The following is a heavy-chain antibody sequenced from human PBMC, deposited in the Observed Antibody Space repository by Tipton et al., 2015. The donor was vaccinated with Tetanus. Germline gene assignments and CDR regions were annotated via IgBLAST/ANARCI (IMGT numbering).Heavy chain of an antibody. CDR3: AKAGVRPGSTTPAFDI. Sequence: SLRLSCAASGFTFSSYWMHWVRQAPGKGLVWVSRINSDGSSTSYADSVKGRFTISRDNAKNTLYLQMNRLRAEDTAVYYCAKAGVRPGSTTPAFDIWGQGTMVTVSS. D-gene: IGHD2-15*01. CDR2: INSDGSST. V-gene: IGHV3-74*01. CDR1: GFTFSSYW. J-gene: IGHJ3*02.